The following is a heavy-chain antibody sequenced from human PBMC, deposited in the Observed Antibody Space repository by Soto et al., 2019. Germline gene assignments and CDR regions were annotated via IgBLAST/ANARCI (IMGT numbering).Heavy chain of an antibody. CDR3: ARVGYCTNGVCYSHYYYGMDV. V-gene: IGHV1-3*01. CDR1: GYTFTSYA. Sequence: ASVKVSCKASGYTFTSYAMHWVRQAPGQRLEWMGWINAGNGNTKYSQKFQGRVTITRDTSASTAYMELSSLRSEDTAVYYCARVGYCTNGVCYSHYYYGMDVWGQGTTVTVSS. J-gene: IGHJ6*02. D-gene: IGHD2-8*01. CDR2: INAGNGNT.